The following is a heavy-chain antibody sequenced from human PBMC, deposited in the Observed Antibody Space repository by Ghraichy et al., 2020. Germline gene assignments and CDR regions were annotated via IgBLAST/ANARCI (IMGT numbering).Heavy chain of an antibody. J-gene: IGHJ6*02. Sequence: GESLNISCAASGFTFSGSAMHWVRQASGKGLEWVGRIRSKANSYATAYAASVKGRFTISRDDSKNTAYLQMNSLKTEDTAVYYCTRHSEDYGEIYYYYGMDVWGQGTTVTVSS. CDR2: IRSKANSYAT. CDR1: GFTFSGSA. CDR3: TRHSEDYGEIYYYYGMDV. V-gene: IGHV3-73*01. D-gene: IGHD4-17*01.